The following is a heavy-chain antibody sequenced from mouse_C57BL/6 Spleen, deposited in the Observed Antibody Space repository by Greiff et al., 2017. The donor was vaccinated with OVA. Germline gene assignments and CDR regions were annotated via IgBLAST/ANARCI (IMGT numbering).Heavy chain of an antibody. CDR2: IYPGSGNT. D-gene: IGHD2-5*01. Sequence: VQLQQSGPELVKPGASVKISCKASGYSFTSYYIHWVKQRPGQGLEWIGWIYPGSGNTKYNEKFKGKATLTADTSSSTAYMQLSSLTSEDSAVYYCARGGYSNYDYAMDYWGQGTSVTVSS. J-gene: IGHJ4*01. CDR1: GYSFTSYY. CDR3: ARGGYSNYDYAMDY. V-gene: IGHV1-66*01.